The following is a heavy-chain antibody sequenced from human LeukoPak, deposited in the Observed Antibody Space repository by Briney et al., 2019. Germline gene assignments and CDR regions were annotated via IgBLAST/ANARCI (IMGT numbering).Heavy chain of an antibody. D-gene: IGHD6-19*01. CDR2: ISWNSGSI. Sequence: PGGSLSLSRASSGFTFDDYAMHWVRQAPGKGLARVSGISWNSGSIGYADSVKGRFTISRGNAKNSLYLQMKSLRAEDTALYYCAKDITPYSSGWYLGFDYWGQGTLVTVSS. J-gene: IGHJ4*02. V-gene: IGHV3-9*01. CDR1: GFTFDDYA. CDR3: AKDITPYSSGWYLGFDY.